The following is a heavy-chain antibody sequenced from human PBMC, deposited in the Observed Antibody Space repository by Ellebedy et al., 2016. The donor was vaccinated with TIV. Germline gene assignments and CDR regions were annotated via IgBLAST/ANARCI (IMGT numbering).Heavy chain of an antibody. Sequence: PGGSLRLSCAASGFTFSSYGMHWVRQAPGKGLEWVAVIRYDGSNKYYLDSVKGRFNISRDNSKNTLYLQMNSLRAEDTAFYYCARSPRYSYGYFDSWGQGTLVTVSS. CDR1: GFTFSSYG. J-gene: IGHJ4*02. D-gene: IGHD5-18*01. CDR3: ARSPRYSYGYFDS. CDR2: IRYDGSNK. V-gene: IGHV3-33*01.